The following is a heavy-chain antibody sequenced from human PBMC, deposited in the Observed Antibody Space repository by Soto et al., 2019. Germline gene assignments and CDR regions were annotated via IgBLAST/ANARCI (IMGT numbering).Heavy chain of an antibody. CDR1: GGTFSSYA. Sequence: QVQLVQSGAEVKKPGSSVKVSCKASGGTFSSYAISWVRQAPGQGLEWMGGIIPIFGTANYAQKFQGRITITADEATSTAYIELSSLRSEDTAVYYCAKEVNSRTNWFDPWGQGTLVTVSS. J-gene: IGHJ5*02. V-gene: IGHV1-69*01. D-gene: IGHD6-13*01. CDR2: IIPIFGTA. CDR3: AKEVNSRTNWFDP.